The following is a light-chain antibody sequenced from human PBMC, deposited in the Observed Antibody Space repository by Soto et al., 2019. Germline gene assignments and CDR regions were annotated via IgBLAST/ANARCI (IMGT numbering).Light chain of an antibody. V-gene: IGKV1-9*01. CDR2: AAS. CDR1: QDIAIY. Sequence: IQLTQSPSALSASVGDRVTISCRASQDIAIYLAWYQQKPGEAPKLLIYAASTLYGGVPSRFSGSGSGTDFALTITSLQAEDFATYYCQQYGTSEIIFGQGTRLEIK. CDR3: QQYGTSEII. J-gene: IGKJ5*01.